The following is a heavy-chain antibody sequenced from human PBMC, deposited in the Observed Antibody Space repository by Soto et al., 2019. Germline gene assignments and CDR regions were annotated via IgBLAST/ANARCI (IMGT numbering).Heavy chain of an antibody. CDR3: ASSRMRGRVVDLISDWYFDL. CDR2: IIPIFGTA. V-gene: IGHV1-69*01. Sequence: QVQLVQSGAEVKKPGSSVKVSCKASGGTFSSYAISWVRQAPGQGLEWMGGIIPIFGTANYAQKFQGRVTITADEATSTAYMELSSLRSEDTAVYYCASSRMRGRVVDLISDWYFDLWGRGTLVTVSS. CDR1: GGTFSSYA. D-gene: IGHD2-15*01. J-gene: IGHJ2*01.